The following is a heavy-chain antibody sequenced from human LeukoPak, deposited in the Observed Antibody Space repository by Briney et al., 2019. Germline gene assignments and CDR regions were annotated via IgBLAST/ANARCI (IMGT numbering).Heavy chain of an antibody. CDR1: GFTFSSYA. CDR3: AKGSCTAEEF. Sequence: GGSLRLSCAASGFTFSSYAMSWVRQSPGKGLEWVSAISGSGGNTHYTDSVKGRFTISRDNSKNTLYLQMDSLRADDTAVYYCAKGSCTAEEFCGQGTLVTVSS. J-gene: IGHJ4*02. CDR2: ISGSGGNT. D-gene: IGHD2-15*01. V-gene: IGHV3-23*01.